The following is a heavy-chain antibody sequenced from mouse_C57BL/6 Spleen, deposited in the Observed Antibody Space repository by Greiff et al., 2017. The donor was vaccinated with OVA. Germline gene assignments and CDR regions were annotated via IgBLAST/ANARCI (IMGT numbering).Heavy chain of an antibody. CDR3: AFTTEYYFDY. CDR2: ISSGSSTI. V-gene: IGHV5-17*01. Sequence: EVKVVESGGGLVKPGGSLKLSCAASGFTFSDYGMHWVRQAPEKGLEWVAYISSGSSTIYYAETVKGRFTISRDNAKNTLFLQMTSLRSEDTAMYYCAFTTEYYFDYWGQGTTLTVSS. CDR1: GFTFSDYG. D-gene: IGHD1-1*01. J-gene: IGHJ2*01.